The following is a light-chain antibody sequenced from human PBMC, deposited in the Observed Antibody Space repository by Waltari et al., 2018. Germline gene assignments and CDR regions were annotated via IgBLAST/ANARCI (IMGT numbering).Light chain of an antibody. V-gene: IGKV3-20*01. Sequence: EIVLTQSPGTLSLSPGERATLSCRARQSVSSSYLAWYQQKPGQAPRLLIYGASGRATGIPDRFSGSGSGTDFTLTISRLEPEDFAVYYCQQYGSSPFTFGPGTKVDIK. J-gene: IGKJ3*01. CDR2: GAS. CDR3: QQYGSSPFT. CDR1: QSVSSSY.